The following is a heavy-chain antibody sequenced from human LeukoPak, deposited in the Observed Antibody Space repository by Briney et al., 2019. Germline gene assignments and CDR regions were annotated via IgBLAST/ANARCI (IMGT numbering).Heavy chain of an antibody. J-gene: IGHJ4*02. Sequence: QPGGSLRLSCVASAFSDKSNYMSWVRQAPGKGLEWVSVSYTGGSTYYEDSVKGRFTVSSDVSKNTLYLQLNNLRAEDTAVYYCASRHCSGDNCYAGPLDFWGQGIQVTVSS. CDR2: SYTGGST. D-gene: IGHD2-21*01. V-gene: IGHV3-53*01. CDR1: AFSDKSNY. CDR3: ASRHCSGDNCYAGPLDF.